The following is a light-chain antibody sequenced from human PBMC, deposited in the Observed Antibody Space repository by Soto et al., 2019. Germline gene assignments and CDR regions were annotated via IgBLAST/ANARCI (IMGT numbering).Light chain of an antibody. J-gene: IGLJ2*01. Sequence: QSALTQPASVSGSPGQSITISCTGSSSDVGGFNYVSWYQQHPGNAPKLLIYEVSNRPSGVSGRFSASKSGNTASLTISGLQAEDEADYYCCSYTRSATLLFAGGTKVTVL. CDR1: SSDVGGFNY. CDR3: CSYTRSATLL. V-gene: IGLV2-14*03. CDR2: EVS.